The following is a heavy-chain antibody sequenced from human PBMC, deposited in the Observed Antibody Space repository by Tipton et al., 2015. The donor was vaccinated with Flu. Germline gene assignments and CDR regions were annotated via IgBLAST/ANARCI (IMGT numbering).Heavy chain of an antibody. CDR3: ARDGYSGYDFGYYFDS. CDR1: GGSLSGYY. CDR2: IYTGGSS. D-gene: IGHD5-12*01. J-gene: IGHJ4*02. Sequence: TLSLTCTVSGGSLSGYYWSWIRRPAGKGLEWIGRIYTGGSSYYNPSLKSRVTMSVDTSKNQFSLKLDSMTAADTAVYFCARDGYSGYDFGYYFDSWGQGTLVTFST. V-gene: IGHV4-4*07.